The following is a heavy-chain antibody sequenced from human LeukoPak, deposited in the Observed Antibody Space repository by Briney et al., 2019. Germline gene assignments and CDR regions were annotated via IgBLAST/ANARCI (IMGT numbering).Heavy chain of an antibody. V-gene: IGHV4-38-2*01. Sequence: SETLSLTCAVSGYSISSAYYWGWIRQPPGKGLEWIGSIYHSGNTYYNAPLKSRVTISLDTSKSHFSLRLTSVTAADTAVYYCARHSAVACNSINCFTFGNYFDYWGQGTLVTVSS. D-gene: IGHD3-16*01. J-gene: IGHJ4*02. CDR3: ARHSAVACNSINCFTFGNYFDY. CDR2: IYHSGNT. CDR1: GYSISSAYY.